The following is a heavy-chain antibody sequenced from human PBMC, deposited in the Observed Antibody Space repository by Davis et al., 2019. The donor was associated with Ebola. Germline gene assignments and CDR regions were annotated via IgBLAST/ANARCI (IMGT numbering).Heavy chain of an antibody. J-gene: IGHJ4*02. CDR2: IKKDGSEI. V-gene: IGHV3-7*01. CDR1: GFTFTNYW. D-gene: IGHD7-27*01. CDR3: AATGVEYLDY. Sequence: PGGSLRLSCEASGFTFTNYWMCWVRQAPGKGLEWVANIKKDGSEIYYVDSVKGRFTISRDNAKNSLYLQMNSLRAEDTAVYYCAATGVEYLDYWGQGTLVTVSS.